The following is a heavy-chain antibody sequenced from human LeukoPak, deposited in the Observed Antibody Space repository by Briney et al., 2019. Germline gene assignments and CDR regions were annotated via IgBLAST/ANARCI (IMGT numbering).Heavy chain of an antibody. J-gene: IGHJ4*02. CDR3: AKKAHDFWSGYNYYFDY. V-gene: IGHV3-23*01. Sequence: GGSLRLSCAASGFTFSSYAMSWVRQAPGKGLEWVSAISGSGGSTYYADSVKGRLTISRDNSKNTLYLQMNSLRAEDTAVYYCAKKAHDFWSGYNYYFDYWGQGTLVTVSS. D-gene: IGHD3-3*01. CDR1: GFTFSSYA. CDR2: ISGSGGST.